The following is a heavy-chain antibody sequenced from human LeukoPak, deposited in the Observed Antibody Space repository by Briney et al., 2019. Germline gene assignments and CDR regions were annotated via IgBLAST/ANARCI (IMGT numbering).Heavy chain of an antibody. V-gene: IGHV4-61*02. D-gene: IGHD3-10*01. CDR2: IYTSGST. Sequence: SQTLSLTCTVSGGSISSGSYSWNWIRQPAGKGLEWIGRIYTSGSTNYNPSLKSRVIISVDTSKNQFSLKLSSVTAADTAVYYCARDGLGYGSGSQGYYYYYMDVWGKGTTVTISS. CDR3: ARDGLGYGSGSQGYYYYYMDV. CDR1: GGSISSGSYS. J-gene: IGHJ6*03.